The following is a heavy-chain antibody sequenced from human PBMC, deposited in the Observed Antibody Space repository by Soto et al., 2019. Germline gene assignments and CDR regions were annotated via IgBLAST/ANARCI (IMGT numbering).Heavy chain of an antibody. Sequence: RASVKVSCKASGGTFSSYAISWVRQAPGQGLEWMGGIIPIFGTANYAQKFQGRVTITADESTSTAYMELSSLRSEDTAVYYCARHLGGHYYDSSGPRYYGMDVWGQGTTVTVSS. J-gene: IGHJ6*02. CDR3: ARHLGGHYYDSSGPRYYGMDV. CDR2: IIPIFGTA. D-gene: IGHD3-22*01. CDR1: GGTFSSYA. V-gene: IGHV1-69*13.